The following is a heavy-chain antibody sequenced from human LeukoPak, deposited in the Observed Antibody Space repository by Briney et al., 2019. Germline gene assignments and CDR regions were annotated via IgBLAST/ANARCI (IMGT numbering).Heavy chain of an antibody. CDR2: IYYSGST. J-gene: IGHJ4*02. D-gene: IGHD3-3*01. CDR1: GGSISSGDYY. V-gene: IGHV4-30-4*08. CDR3: ARGSITIFGVVIIDYYFDY. Sequence: PSETLSLTCTVSGGSISSGDYYWSWIRQPPGKGLEWIGYIYYSGSTYYNPSLKSRVTISVDTSKNQFSLKLSSVTAADTAVYYCARGSITIFGVVIIDYYFDYWGQGTLVTVPS.